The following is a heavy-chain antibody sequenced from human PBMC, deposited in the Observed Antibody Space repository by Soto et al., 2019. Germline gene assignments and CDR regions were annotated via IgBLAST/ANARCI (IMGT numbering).Heavy chain of an antibody. CDR2: INNDGSST. Sequence: EVQLVESGGGLVQPGGSLRLSCAASGFTFSTSWMHWVRQAPGKGLVWVSRINNDGSSTDYADSVKGRFTISRDNAKSTLYLQMNRLRAEDTAVYYCAKYCTGGSCSHGFDYWGQGSLVTVSS. CDR1: GFTFSTSW. CDR3: AKYCTGGSCSHGFDY. V-gene: IGHV3-74*01. D-gene: IGHD2-15*01. J-gene: IGHJ4*02.